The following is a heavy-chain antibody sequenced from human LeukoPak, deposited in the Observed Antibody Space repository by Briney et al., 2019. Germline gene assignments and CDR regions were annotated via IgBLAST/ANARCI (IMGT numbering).Heavy chain of an antibody. CDR1: GFTFSSYA. CDR2: ISGSGGST. V-gene: IGHV3-23*01. D-gene: IGHD3-22*01. Sequence: GGSLRLSCAASGFTFSSYAMSWVRQAPGKGLEWVSGISGSGGSTYYGDSVKGRLTISRDNSKNTLYLQMDSLRAEDTAVYYCAKVGIRISLIVVVFTTADDWYFDLWGRGTLVTVSS. J-gene: IGHJ2*01. CDR3: AKVGIRISLIVVVFTTADDWYFDL.